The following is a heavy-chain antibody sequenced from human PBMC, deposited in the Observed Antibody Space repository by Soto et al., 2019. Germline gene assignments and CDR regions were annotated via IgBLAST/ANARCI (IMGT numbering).Heavy chain of an antibody. V-gene: IGHV4-4*02. CDR1: GGSMRNDDW. J-gene: IGHJ5*02. D-gene: IGHD2-2*01. CDR3: ARNGDCTSGICYVGWFDP. Sequence: QVQLQESGPGLVEPSGILSLTCGVSGGSMRNDDWWSWVRQTPGKGLEWIGEISHYGNTNYNPSLKRRGTMSIDTSKNQFFLKVRSLTAADTAMYYCARNGDCTSGICYVGWFDPWGQGTLVSVSS. CDR2: ISHYGNT.